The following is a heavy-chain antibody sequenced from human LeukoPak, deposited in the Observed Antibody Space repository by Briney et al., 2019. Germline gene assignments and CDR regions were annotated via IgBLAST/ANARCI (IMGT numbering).Heavy chain of an antibody. CDR3: ARVSNCTNGVCRDAFDI. V-gene: IGHV4-4*09. CDR2: IHTSGST. Sequence: SVTLSFTCSVSAVSICSYYWRWLRQPPGKGLEGFGNIHTSGSTNYNPSLKSRVTISVDTSMSQFSLRLSSVTAADTAVYYCARVSNCTNGVCRDAFDIWGQGTMVTVSS. D-gene: IGHD2-8*01. CDR1: AVSICSYY. J-gene: IGHJ3*02.